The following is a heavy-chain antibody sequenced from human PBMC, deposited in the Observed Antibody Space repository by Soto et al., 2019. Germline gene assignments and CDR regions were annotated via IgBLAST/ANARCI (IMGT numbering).Heavy chain of an antibody. Sequence: GGSLRLSCAASGFTFSSYSTNWVRQAPGKGLEWVSSISSSSSYIYYADSVKGRFTISRDNAKNSLYLQMNSLRAEDTAVYYCARDLPADAFDIWGQGTMVTVSS. CDR3: ARDLPADAFDI. CDR2: ISSSSSYI. J-gene: IGHJ3*02. CDR1: GFTFSSYS. V-gene: IGHV3-21*01.